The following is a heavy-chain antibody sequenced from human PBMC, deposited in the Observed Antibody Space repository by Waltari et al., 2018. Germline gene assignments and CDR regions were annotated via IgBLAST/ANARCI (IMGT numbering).Heavy chain of an antibody. D-gene: IGHD2-15*01. V-gene: IGHV4-34*01. J-gene: IGHJ4*02. CDR2: INHCGSS. CDR3: ARVHRYVEVAAYAFDF. CDR1: GGSFSDYY. Sequence: QVQLQQWGAGLLKPSETLSLTCGVYGGSFSDYYWTWIRQTPGRGPAGVGEINHCGSSSYNPSLKRRVTRSVDTPKNQVSLKLSSVTAADTAVYYCARVHRYVEVAAYAFDFWGQGTLVTVSS.